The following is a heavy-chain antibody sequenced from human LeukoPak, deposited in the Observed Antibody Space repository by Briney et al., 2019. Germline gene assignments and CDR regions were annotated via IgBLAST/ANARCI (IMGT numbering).Heavy chain of an antibody. CDR2: IIPILGIA. CDR1: GGTFSSYA. J-gene: IGHJ4*02. V-gene: IGHV1-69*04. Sequence: ASVKVSCKASGGTFSSYAISWVRPAPGQGLEWMGRIIPILGIANYAQKFQGRVTITADKSTSTAYMELSSLRSEDTAVYYCARGAAAGKADYWGQGTLVTVSS. D-gene: IGHD6-13*01. CDR3: ARGAAAGKADY.